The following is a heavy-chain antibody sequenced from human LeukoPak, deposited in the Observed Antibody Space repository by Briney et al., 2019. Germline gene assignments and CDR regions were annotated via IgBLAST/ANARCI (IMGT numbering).Heavy chain of an antibody. CDR1: GFRFSDHY. D-gene: IGHD6-13*01. V-gene: IGHV3-72*01. CDR2: IRNKANSYTT. J-gene: IGHJ4*02. Sequence: GGSLRLSCAASGFRFSDHYMDWVRQAPGKGLEWVGRIRNKANSYTTECAASVKGRFTISRDDSKNSLYLQMDSLKSEDTAVYYCARAIRDSSNSYYFDFWGQGTLVTVSS. CDR3: ARAIRDSSNSYYFDF.